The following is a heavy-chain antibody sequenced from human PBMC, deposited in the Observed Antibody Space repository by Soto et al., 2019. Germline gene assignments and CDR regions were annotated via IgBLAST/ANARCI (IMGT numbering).Heavy chain of an antibody. D-gene: IGHD3-22*01. V-gene: IGHV3-23*01. CDR3: AKVLRFSMIVVVTHTNYS. J-gene: IGHJ5*01. CDR1: GFTFSSYA. CDR2: ISGSGGST. Sequence: GSLRISCAASGFTFSSYAMSWVRQAPGEGLEWVSAISGSGGSTYYADSVKGRFTISRDNSKNTLYLQMNSLRAEDTAVYYCAKVLRFSMIVVVTHTNYSWAQRTLVPVSA.